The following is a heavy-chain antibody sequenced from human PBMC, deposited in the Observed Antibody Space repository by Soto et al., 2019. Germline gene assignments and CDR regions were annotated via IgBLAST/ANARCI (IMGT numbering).Heavy chain of an antibody. J-gene: IGHJ6*02. CDR3: VRGIDDILTGPYYYYGMDV. D-gene: IGHD3-9*01. CDR2: IYHSGST. V-gene: IGHV4-38-2*01. Sequence: SETLSLTCAVSGYSISSGYYWGWIRQPPGKGLEWIGSIYHSGSTYYNPSLKSRVTISVDTSKSQFSLKLSSVTAADTAVYYCVRGIDDILTGPYYYYGMDVWGQGTTVTVSS. CDR1: GYSISSGYY.